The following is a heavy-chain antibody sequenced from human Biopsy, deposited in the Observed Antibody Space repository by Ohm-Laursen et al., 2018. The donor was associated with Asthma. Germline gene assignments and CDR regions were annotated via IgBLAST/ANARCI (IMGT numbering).Heavy chain of an antibody. CDR2: MSFDGRQT. D-gene: IGHD3-3*01. Sequence: SLRLSCAASGFSFNSYGMHWVRQAPGKGLEWVAVMSFDGRQTYHADSVKGRFTISRDNSKNTLYLQMNGLRAEDTAVYYCAKERYYDFWSGYPIWGQGTMVTVSS. CDR3: AKERYYDFWSGYPI. V-gene: IGHV3-30*18. J-gene: IGHJ3*02. CDR1: GFSFNSYG.